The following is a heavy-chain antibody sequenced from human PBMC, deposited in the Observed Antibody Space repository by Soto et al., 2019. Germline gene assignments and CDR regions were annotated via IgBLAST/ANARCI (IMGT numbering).Heavy chain of an antibody. CDR3: ARHKSWNYYYFDY. Sequence: ASVKVSCTSSGYTFSGHYIHWVRQAPGQGLEWLGWISAHNGNTGYAQKFQGRVTMTTDTSTSTAYMELRSLTSDDTAVYYCARHKSWNYYYFDYWGQGTLVTVSS. D-gene: IGHD1-7*01. V-gene: IGHV1-18*04. J-gene: IGHJ4*02. CDR2: ISAHNGNT. CDR1: GYTFSGHY.